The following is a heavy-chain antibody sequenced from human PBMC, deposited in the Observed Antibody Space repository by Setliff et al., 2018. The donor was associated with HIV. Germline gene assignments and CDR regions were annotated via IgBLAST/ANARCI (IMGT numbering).Heavy chain of an antibody. D-gene: IGHD3-22*01. V-gene: IGHV3-15*01. CDR3: ARGMIVRNYYYYYYMDV. CDR2: IRSKADGGTT. Sequence: PGGSLRLSCAASGFTFSNAWMSWVRQAPGKGPEWVGRIRSKADGGTTHYAAPVKGRFTISRDDSKNSLFLQMNNLKTEDTAVYYCARGMIVRNYYYYYYMDVWGRGTTVTVSS. CDR1: GFTFSNAW. J-gene: IGHJ6*03.